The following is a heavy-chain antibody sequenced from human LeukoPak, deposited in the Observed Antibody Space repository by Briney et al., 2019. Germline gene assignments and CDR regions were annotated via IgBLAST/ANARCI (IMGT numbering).Heavy chain of an antibody. J-gene: IGHJ4*02. CDR1: KFTFSDYS. Sequence: GGSLRISCAAAKFTFSDYSMSWVSQAPGKGLDSVSSISSIRNYIYYADSVKGRFTVSRDNAKNSLYLQMNSLRAEDTAVYYCGRELDWLPTLDYWGQGTLVTVSS. CDR2: ISSIRNYI. D-gene: IGHD3-9*01. V-gene: IGHV3-21*01. CDR3: GRELDWLPTLDY.